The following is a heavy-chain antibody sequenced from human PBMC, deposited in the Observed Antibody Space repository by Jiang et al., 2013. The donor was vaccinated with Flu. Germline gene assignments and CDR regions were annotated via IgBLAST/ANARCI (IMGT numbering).Heavy chain of an antibody. D-gene: IGHD4-17*01. V-gene: IGHV1-3*01. CDR2: INAGNGNT. J-gene: IGHJ4*02. Sequence: HWVRQAPGQRLEWMGWINAGNGNTKYSQKFQGRVTITRDTSASTAYMELSSLRSEDTAVYYCARDGYLYGDYWDFDYWGQGTLVTVSS. CDR3: ARDGYLYGDYWDFDY.